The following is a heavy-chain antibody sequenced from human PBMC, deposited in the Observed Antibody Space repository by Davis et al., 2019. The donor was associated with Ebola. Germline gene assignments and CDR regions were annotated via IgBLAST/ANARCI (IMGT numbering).Heavy chain of an antibody. Sequence: AASVKVSCKASGYTFTSHDINWVRQAPGQGLEWMGGIIPVFRTANYAQKFQGRVTITADESTRTAYMELNGLRSEDTAVYYCAHLGPQRYCSGGGCHGYLDYWGQGTLVTVSS. V-gene: IGHV1-69*13. CDR2: IIPVFRTA. CDR3: AHLGPQRYCSGGGCHGYLDY. J-gene: IGHJ4*02. CDR1: GYTFTSHD. D-gene: IGHD2-15*01.